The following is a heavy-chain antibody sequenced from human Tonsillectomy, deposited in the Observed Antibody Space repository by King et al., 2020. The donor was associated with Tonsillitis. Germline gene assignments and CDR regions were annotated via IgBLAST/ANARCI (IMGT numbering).Heavy chain of an antibody. CDR3: ARVYSSGSTDAFDI. CDR2: IYPGDSDT. Sequence: VQLVQSGAEVKKPGESLKISCKGSGYSFTSYWIVWVRQMPGKGLEWMGIIYPGDSDTRHSPSFQVQVTISDDKSISTAYLQWRSLKASVTAMYYCARVYSSGSTDAFDIWGQGTMVTVSS. V-gene: IGHV5-51*01. D-gene: IGHD3-22*01. J-gene: IGHJ3*02. CDR1: GYSFTSYW.